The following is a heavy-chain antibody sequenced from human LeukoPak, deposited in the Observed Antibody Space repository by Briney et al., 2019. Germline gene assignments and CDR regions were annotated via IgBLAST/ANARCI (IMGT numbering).Heavy chain of an antibody. CDR3: ATERIQLWLTNFDY. V-gene: IGHV3-30*02. Sequence: PGGSLRLSCAASGFSFSSHGMKWVRQAPGKGLEWVAFIRYDGSTKYYGDPVKGRFTISRDNSKNTLHLQMNGLRADDTAVYYCATERIQLWLTNFDYWGQGTLVTVSS. J-gene: IGHJ4*02. D-gene: IGHD5-18*01. CDR2: IRYDGSTK. CDR1: GFSFSSHG.